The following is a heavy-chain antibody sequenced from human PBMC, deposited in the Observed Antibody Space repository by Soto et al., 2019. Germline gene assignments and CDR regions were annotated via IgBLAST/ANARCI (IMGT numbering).Heavy chain of an antibody. CDR1: GYTFTGYS. CDR2: ITIGNGNS. Sequence: QVHLVQSGAEVKKPGASVRISCQTSGYTFTGYSLHWLRQAPGQTLEWLGVITIGNGNSRSSQKFQDRITIDRNTSASIVSMELSSLRSEDTGSYYCARVSMSTDLRGIFYYDYWGQGTVVTVSS. J-gene: IGHJ4*02. D-gene: IGHD3-9*01. CDR3: ARVSMSTDLRGIFYYDY. V-gene: IGHV1-3*04.